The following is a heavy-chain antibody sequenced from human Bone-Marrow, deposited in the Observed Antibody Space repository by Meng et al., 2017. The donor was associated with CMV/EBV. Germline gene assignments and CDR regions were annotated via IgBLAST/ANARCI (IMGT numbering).Heavy chain of an antibody. V-gene: IGHV1-69*13. CDR3: ASWAGNTFDY. J-gene: IGHJ4*02. Sequence: QVPLGQSGADVTKPGSSVNVSWKASVGTFSSHAISWVRQAPGQGLEWMGGIIPIFGTANYAQKFQGRVTITADESTSTAYMELSSLRSEDTAVYYCASWAGNTFDYWGQGTLVTVSS. CDR2: IIPIFGTA. CDR1: VGTFSSHA. D-gene: IGHD2/OR15-2a*01.